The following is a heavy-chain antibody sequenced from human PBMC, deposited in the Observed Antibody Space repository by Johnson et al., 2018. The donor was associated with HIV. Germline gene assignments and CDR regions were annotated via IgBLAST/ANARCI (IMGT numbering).Heavy chain of an antibody. CDR1: GFTFSSYA. CDR2: ISYDGSNK. CDR3: ARSRWADDAFDG. D-gene: IGHD1-26*01. J-gene: IGHJ3*01. Sequence: QVKLVESGGGVVQPGRSLRLSCAASGFTFSSYAMHWVRQAPGKGLEWVAVISYDGSNKYYADSVRGRFTISRDNSKNTLYLQMNSRRAEDMAVYYCARSRWADDAFDGWGQGTMVTVSS. V-gene: IGHV3-30-3*01.